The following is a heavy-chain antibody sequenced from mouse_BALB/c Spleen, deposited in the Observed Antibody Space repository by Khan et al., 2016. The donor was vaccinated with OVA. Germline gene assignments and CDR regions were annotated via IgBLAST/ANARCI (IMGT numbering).Heavy chain of an antibody. Sequence: QVQLQQSGAELVKPGASVKLSCKASGYTFTSYDINWVRQRPEQGLEWIGWMFPGDGSTKYNENFKGKATLTTDKSSSPAYMQLSRLTSEDSGAYFWARGGYGGFAYWGQGTLVTVSA. D-gene: IGHD2-14*01. CDR2: MFPGDGST. CDR3: ARGGYGGFAY. V-gene: IGHV1-85*01. J-gene: IGHJ3*01. CDR1: GYTFTSYD.